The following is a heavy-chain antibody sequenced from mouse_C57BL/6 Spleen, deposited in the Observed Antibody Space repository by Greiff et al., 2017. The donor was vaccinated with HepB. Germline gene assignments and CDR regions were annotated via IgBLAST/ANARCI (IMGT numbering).Heavy chain of an antibody. V-gene: IGHV1-55*01. J-gene: IGHJ2*01. CDR1: GYTFTSYW. D-gene: IGHD1-1*01. CDR3: ARSHYYGSSYLFDY. CDR2: IYPGSGST. Sequence: QVQLQQPGAELVKPGASVKMSCKASGYTFTSYWITWVKQRPGQGLEWIGDIYPGSGSTNYNEKFKSKATLTVDTSSSTAYMQLSSLTSDGSAVYYCARSHYYGSSYLFDYWGQGTTLTVSS.